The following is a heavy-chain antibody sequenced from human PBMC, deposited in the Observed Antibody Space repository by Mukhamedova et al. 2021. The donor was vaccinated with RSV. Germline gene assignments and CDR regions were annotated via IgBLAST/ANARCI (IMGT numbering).Heavy chain of an antibody. D-gene: IGHD2-2*01. CDR3: ARGRYCSSTNCSPAHDAFDI. J-gene: IGHJ3*02. Sequence: MNWVRQAPGKGLEWVLSISSSGSYIYYADSLKGRFTISRDNAKNSLHLEMISLRAEDTAVYYCARGRYCSSTNCSPAHDAFDIWG. CDR2: ISSSGSYI. V-gene: IGHV3-21*01.